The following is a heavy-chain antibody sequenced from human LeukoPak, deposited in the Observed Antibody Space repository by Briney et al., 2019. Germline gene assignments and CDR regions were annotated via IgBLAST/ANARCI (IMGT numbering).Heavy chain of an antibody. CDR3: ARESVVGATTDAFDI. Sequence: SETLSLTXAVYGGSFSGYYWSWIRQPPGKGLEWIGEINHSGSTNYNPSLKSRVTISVDTSKNQFSLKLSSVTAADTAVYYCARESVVGATTDAFDIWGQGTMVTVSS. CDR2: INHSGST. J-gene: IGHJ3*02. D-gene: IGHD1-26*01. V-gene: IGHV4-34*01. CDR1: GGSFSGYY.